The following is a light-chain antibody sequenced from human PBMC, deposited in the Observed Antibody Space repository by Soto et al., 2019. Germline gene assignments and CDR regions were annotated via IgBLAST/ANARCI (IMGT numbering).Light chain of an antibody. CDR2: DAS. V-gene: IGKV3-11*01. Sequence: EVVLTQSPAIQSLSPGERATLSCRASQSIGSTLAWYQQRSGQAPRLLIYDASSRATGIPGRISGSGSGTDFTLTISSLEVEDFAVYYCQHRGNWPAFGGGTKVEIK. CDR3: QHRGNWPA. CDR1: QSIGST. J-gene: IGKJ4*01.